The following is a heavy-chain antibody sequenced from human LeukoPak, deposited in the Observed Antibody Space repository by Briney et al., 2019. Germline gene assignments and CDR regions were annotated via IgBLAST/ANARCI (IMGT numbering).Heavy chain of an antibody. J-gene: IGHJ4*02. CDR3: AKWQYYGSGDDY. CDR1: GFTFSTYG. CDR2: ISGSGDST. Sequence: GGSLRLSCAGSGFTFSTYGMSWVLQAPNKGLEWLSTISGSGDSTYYADSVKGRFTISRDNSKNTLFLQMNSLRAEDTAIYYCAKWQYYGSGDDYWGQGTLVTVSS. V-gene: IGHV3-23*01. D-gene: IGHD3-10*01.